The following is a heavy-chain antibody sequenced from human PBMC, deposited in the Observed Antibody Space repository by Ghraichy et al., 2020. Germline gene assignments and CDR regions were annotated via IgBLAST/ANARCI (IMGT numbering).Heavy chain of an antibody. CDR2: INGVFGTT. Sequence: SVKVSCKASGVTFSNYVFGWVRQAPGQGLEWVGGINGVFGTTNYAPTLQGRVTVTADESTRTVYMELRSLISEDTAIYNCAKKGGNCITPNCYSLDFWGLGTLVTVS. V-gene: IGHV1-69*13. CDR3: AKKGGNCITPNCYSLDF. D-gene: IGHD2-2*02. CDR1: GVTFSNYV. J-gene: IGHJ4*02.